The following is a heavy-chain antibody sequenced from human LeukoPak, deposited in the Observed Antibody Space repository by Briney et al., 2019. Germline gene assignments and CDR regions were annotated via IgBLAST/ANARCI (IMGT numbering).Heavy chain of an antibody. CDR2: INHSGST. J-gene: IGHJ6*03. D-gene: IGHD6-19*01. Sequence: NPSETLSLTCAVYGGSFSGYYWSWIRQPPGKGLEWIGEINHSGSTNYNPSLKSRVTISVDTSKNQFSLKLSSVTPEDTAVYYCARARSGWLRNYYYYMDVWGKGTTVTVSS. CDR3: ARARSGWLRNYYYYMDV. CDR1: GGSFSGYY. V-gene: IGHV4-34*01.